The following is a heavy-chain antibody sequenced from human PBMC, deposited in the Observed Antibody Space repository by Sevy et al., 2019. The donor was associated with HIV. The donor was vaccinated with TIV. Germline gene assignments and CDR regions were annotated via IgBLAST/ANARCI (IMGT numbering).Heavy chain of an antibody. CDR2: ISSGTTHR. D-gene: IGHD1-7*01. J-gene: IGHJ4*02. CDR1: GFIFSDYY. Sequence: GSLRLSCAASGFIFSDYYMSWIRQSPGKGLEWVSDISSGTTHRKYADSVKGRFTISRDNAKNSLYLQMNSLTVEETAVYYCARDRRNYSGQYFDFWGQGTLVTVSS. V-gene: IGHV3-11*06. CDR3: ARDRRNYSGQYFDF.